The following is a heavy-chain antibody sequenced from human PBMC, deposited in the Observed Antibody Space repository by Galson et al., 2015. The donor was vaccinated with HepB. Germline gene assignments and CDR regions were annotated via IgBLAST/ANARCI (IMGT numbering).Heavy chain of an antibody. CDR1: GYTFSSYS. Sequence: SVKVSCKASGYTFSSYSITWVRQAPGQGLEWMGWISAYNRNTNYAQKPQGRVTMTTDTSTSTAYMELRSLRSDDTAVYYCARGGHVVGVAATQNNWFDPWSQGTLVTVSS. J-gene: IGHJ5*02. D-gene: IGHD2-15*01. CDR3: ARGGHVVGVAATQNNWFDP. V-gene: IGHV1-18*01. CDR2: ISAYNRNT.